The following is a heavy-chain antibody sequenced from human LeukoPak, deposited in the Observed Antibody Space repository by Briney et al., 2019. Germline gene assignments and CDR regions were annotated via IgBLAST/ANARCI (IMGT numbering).Heavy chain of an antibody. V-gene: IGHV3-74*01. Sequence: GGSLRPSCTASGFSFSGHWMHWARQLPGKGLVWVSRISPTGSTTSYADSVKGRFTVSRDNAKNTLYLQVNNLRAEDTVVYYCARGPNSNWSGLDFWGQGTLLTVSS. D-gene: IGHD6-6*01. CDR2: ISPTGSTT. CDR1: GFSFSGHW. CDR3: ARGPNSNWSGLDF. J-gene: IGHJ4*02.